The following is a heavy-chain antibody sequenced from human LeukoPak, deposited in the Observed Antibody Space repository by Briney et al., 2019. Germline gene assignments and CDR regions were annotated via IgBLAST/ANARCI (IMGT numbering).Heavy chain of an antibody. V-gene: IGHV3-21*01. CDR3: ARGAGLPGFWWELKAVWGSYDY. CDR1: GFTFNSYS. D-gene: IGHD1-26*01. J-gene: IGHJ4*02. Sequence: PGGSLRLSCAASGFTFNSYSMNWVRQAPGKGLEWVSSISSSSSYIYYADSVKGRFTISRDNAKNSLYLQMNSLRAEDTAVYYCARGAGLPGFWWELKAVWGSYDYWGQGTLVTVSS. CDR2: ISSSSSYI.